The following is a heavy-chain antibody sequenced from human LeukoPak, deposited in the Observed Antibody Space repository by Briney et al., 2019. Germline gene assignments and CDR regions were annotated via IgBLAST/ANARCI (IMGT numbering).Heavy chain of an antibody. CDR3: ARKRRDGNTYDYFDY. CDR2: IKQDGTEK. J-gene: IGHJ4*02. D-gene: IGHD5-24*01. CDR1: GLTFSSFW. Sequence: PXGSLRLSCAASGLTFSSFWMSWVRQAXGKGLEWVANIKQDGTEKYYVDSVKGRFTISRDNAKKSLYLQMNSLRAEDTAVYYCARKRRDGNTYDYFDYWGQGTLVTVSS. V-gene: IGHV3-7*05.